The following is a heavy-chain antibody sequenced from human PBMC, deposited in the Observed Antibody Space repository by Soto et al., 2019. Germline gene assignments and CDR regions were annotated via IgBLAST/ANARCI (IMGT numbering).Heavy chain of an antibody. CDR1: GYTFTTYG. J-gene: IGHJ4*02. CDR3: ARESTERGLDY. V-gene: IGHV1-18*01. Sequence: GASVKVSCKASGYTFTTYGISWVRQAPGQGLEWMGWISAYNGNTNYAQNLQGRVTMTTDTSTSTAYMELRSLRSDDTAVYYCARESTERGLDYWGQGTLVTVSS. D-gene: IGHD3-16*01. CDR2: ISAYNGNT.